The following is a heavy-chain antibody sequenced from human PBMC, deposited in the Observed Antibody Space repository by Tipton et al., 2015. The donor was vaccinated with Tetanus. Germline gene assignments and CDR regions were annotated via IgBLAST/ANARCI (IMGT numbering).Heavy chain of an antibody. J-gene: IGHJ3*02. V-gene: IGHV4-31*03. CDR2: IFSGGTT. D-gene: IGHD1-26*01. CDR3: ARDRHPYRISGAFRGNDALDI. Sequence: TLSLTCTVSGASITTYHWSWLRQNPGKGLEWLGYIFSGGTTFYSPSLNGRVSMSLDTSKNLFALRLASVTAADTAVYYCARDRHPYRISGAFRGNDALDIWGPGALVTVSS. CDR1: GASITTYH.